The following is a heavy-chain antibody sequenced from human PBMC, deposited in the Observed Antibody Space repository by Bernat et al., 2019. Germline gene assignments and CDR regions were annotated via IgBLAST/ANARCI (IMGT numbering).Heavy chain of an antibody. CDR2: ISYDGSNK. CDR1: GFPFSSYA. V-gene: IGHV3-30-3*01. J-gene: IGHJ4*02. Sequence: QVQLVESGGGVVQPGGSLRLSCAASGFPFSSYALHWVRQAPGKGLEWVAVISYDGSNKYYADSVKGRFTISRDNSKNTLYLQMNSLRAEDTAVYYCATTGVGYDFVWGSYRIDYWGQGTLVTVSS. D-gene: IGHD3-16*02. CDR3: ATTGVGYDFVWGSYRIDY.